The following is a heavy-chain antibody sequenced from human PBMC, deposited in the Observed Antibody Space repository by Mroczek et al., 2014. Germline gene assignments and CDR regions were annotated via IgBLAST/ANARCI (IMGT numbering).Heavy chain of an antibody. D-gene: IGHD2-8*01. CDR2: IYTSGST. CDR3: ARDTGCTNGVCYYYYYYMDV. Sequence: QVQLQESGPGLVKPSQTLSLTCTVSGGSISSGSYYWSWIRQPAGKGLEWIGRIYTSGSTNYNPSLKSRVTMSVDTSKNQFSLKLSSVTAADTAVYYCARDTGCTNGVCYYYYYYMDVVGQRAHGHRL. J-gene: IGHJ6*03. CDR1: GGSISSGSYY. V-gene: IGHV4-61*02.